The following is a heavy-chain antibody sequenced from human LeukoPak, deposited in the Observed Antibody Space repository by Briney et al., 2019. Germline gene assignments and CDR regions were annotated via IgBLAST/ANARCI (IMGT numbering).Heavy chain of an antibody. D-gene: IGHD2-15*01. V-gene: IGHV3-74*01. CDR2: INSDGSST. CDR3: AFGAFCSGGSCPGYFDY. Sequence: PGGSLRLSCAASGFTFSSYWMHWVRQAPGKGLAWVSRINSDGSSTSYADSVKGRFTISRDNAKNTLYLQMNSLRVEDTAVYYCAFGAFCSGGSCPGYFDYWGQGTLVTVSS. J-gene: IGHJ4*02. CDR1: GFTFSSYW.